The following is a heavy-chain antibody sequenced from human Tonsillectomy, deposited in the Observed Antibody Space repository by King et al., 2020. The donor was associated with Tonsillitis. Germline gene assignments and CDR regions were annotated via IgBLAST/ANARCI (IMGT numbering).Heavy chain of an antibody. CDR1: EGTFNNYA. D-gene: IGHD2-15*01. Sequence: VQLVQSGAEVKKPGSSVRVSCKASEGTFNNYAINWVRQAPGQGLEWMGGVTPLFGTTYYAQKFQGRVTITADASTTTAFMDLSSLRAEDTALYYCASRLAVVVTSTPDVDYWGQGTLVTVPS. CDR2: VTPLFGTT. J-gene: IGHJ4*02. CDR3: ASRLAVVVTSTPDVDY. V-gene: IGHV1-69*01.